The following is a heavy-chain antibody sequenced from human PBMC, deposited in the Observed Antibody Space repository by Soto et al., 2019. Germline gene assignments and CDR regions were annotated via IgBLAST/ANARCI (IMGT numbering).Heavy chain of an antibody. Sequence: GGSLRLSCADSGFTFSSYWMSWVRQAPGKGLEWVANIKQDETEKYYVDSVKGRFAISRDNGKNTLYLQMNSLRAEDTAIYYSARVRTENYYGMDVWGQGTTVTVSS. J-gene: IGHJ6*02. CDR1: GFTFSSYW. CDR2: IKQDETEK. CDR3: ARVRTENYYGMDV. V-gene: IGHV3-7*05.